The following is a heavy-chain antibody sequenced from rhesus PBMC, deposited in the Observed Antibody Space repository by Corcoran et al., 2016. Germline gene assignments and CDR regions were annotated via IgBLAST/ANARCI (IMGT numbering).Heavy chain of an antibody. CDR2: IYGSGGST. Sequence: QVQLQASGPGLVKPSETLPLTCAVSGASISSHFWRWIRPAPGKGLEWFGRIYGSGGSTDYNPSLKSRVTISIDTSKNQFYLKLRSVTAADTAVYFCVGRQNYYDSAYFRNRFDVWGAGIMVTVTS. CDR3: VGRQNYYDSAYFRNRFDV. V-gene: IGHV4S2*01. J-gene: IGHJ5-1*01. D-gene: IGHD3-28*01. CDR1: GASISSHF.